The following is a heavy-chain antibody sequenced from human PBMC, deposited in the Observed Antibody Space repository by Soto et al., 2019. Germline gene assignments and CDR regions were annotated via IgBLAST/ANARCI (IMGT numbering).Heavy chain of an antibody. CDR3: ARGRDDSADYYYSAMDA. CDR2: INHSGST. D-gene: IGHD3-22*01. J-gene: IGHJ6*02. CDR1: GGSFSRYY. Sequence: SETLSLTCAVYGGSFSRYYWTWIRQPPGKGLEWIGEINHSGSTNYNPSLKSRVTISVDTSKNQFSLKLTSLTAADAAVYYCARGRDDSADYYYSAMDAWGRGTKVTVSS. V-gene: IGHV4-34*01.